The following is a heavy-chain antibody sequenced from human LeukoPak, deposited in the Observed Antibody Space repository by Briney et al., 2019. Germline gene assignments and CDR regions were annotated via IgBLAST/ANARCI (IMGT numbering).Heavy chain of an antibody. CDR3: AKDQQWLVNFIDY. Sequence: GGSLRLSCAASGFTFSSYGMHWVRQAPGKGLEWVAFIRYDGSNKYYADSVEGRFTISRDNSKNTLYLQMNSLRAEDTAVYYCAKDQQWLVNFIDYWGQGTLVTVSS. CDR1: GFTFSSYG. J-gene: IGHJ4*02. D-gene: IGHD6-19*01. V-gene: IGHV3-30*02. CDR2: IRYDGSNK.